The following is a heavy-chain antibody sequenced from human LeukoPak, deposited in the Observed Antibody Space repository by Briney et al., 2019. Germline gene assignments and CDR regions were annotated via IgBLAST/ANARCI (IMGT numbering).Heavy chain of an antibody. J-gene: IGHJ4*02. Sequence: PSETLSLTCGVSGYSINSGYHWGWIRQPPGKGLEWIGSIYHSGSTYYNPSLKSRVTISIDTSKNQFSLKLSSVTAADTAVYYCARHYLYDTSGDGTYYFDYWGQGTLVTVSS. CDR2: IYHSGST. V-gene: IGHV4-38-2*01. CDR3: ARHYLYDTSGDGTYYFDY. CDR1: GYSINSGYH. D-gene: IGHD3-22*01.